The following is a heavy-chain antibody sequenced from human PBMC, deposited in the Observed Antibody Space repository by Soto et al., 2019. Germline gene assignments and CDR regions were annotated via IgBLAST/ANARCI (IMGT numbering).Heavy chain of an antibody. CDR3: ARRLIDNRIQGHAFDF. V-gene: IGHV4-39*01. J-gene: IGHJ3*01. D-gene: IGHD1-20*01. Sequence: QLQLQQSGPGLVKPAETLSLKCAVSGGSVSSGNYFWGWIRQPPGKGLEWIGNIYYNGDTYYSPSLNSRVTMSVDTAQNQLSLRLTSVTAADPAVYYCARRLIDNRIQGHAFDFWGQGTLFTASS. CDR1: GGSVSSGNYF. CDR2: IYYNGDT.